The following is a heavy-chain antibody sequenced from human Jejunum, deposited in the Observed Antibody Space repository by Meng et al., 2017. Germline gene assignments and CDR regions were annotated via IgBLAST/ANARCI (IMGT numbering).Heavy chain of an antibody. CDR2: IWSDGSNV. CDR1: GFTFSDYN. CDR3: ARDRSAQDLWSAPYGLNV. Sequence: GGSLRLSCAAAGFTFSDYNMHWVRQAPGKGLEWVAVIWSDGSNVYYGDSVKGRFTMSRDNSKDTMYLQMNSLRAEDTAVYYCARDRSAQDLWSAPYGLNVWGQGTTVTVSS. D-gene: IGHD3-3*01. J-gene: IGHJ6*02. V-gene: IGHV3-33*01.